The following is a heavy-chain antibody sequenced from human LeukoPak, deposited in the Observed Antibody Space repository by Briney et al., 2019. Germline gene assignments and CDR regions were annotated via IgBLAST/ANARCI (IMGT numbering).Heavy chain of an antibody. CDR1: GYTLTSYG. V-gene: IGHV3-7*01. D-gene: IGHD6-13*01. J-gene: IGHJ4*02. CDR3: ARVQDSSSWYGGFHFDY. Sequence: ASVKVSCKASGYTLTSYGISWVRQAPGKGLEWVANIKQDGSEKYYVDSVKGRFTISRDNAKNSLYLQMNSLRAEDTAVYYCARVQDSSSWYGGFHFDYWGQGTLVTVSS. CDR2: IKQDGSEK.